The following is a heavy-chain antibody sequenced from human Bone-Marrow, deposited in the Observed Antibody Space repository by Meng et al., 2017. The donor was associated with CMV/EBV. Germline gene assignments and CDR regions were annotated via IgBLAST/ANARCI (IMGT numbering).Heavy chain of an antibody. D-gene: IGHD2-2*02. V-gene: IGHV3-21*01. CDR1: GFTFGDYA. CDR3: ARDGGEDIVVVPAAITSHYFDY. CDR2: ISSSSSYI. Sequence: GESLKISCTASGFTFGDYAMSCVRQAPGKGLEWVSSISSSSSYIYYADSVKGRFTISRDNAKNSLYLQMNSLRAEDTAVYYCARDGGEDIVVVPAAITSHYFDYWGQGTLVTASS. J-gene: IGHJ4*02.